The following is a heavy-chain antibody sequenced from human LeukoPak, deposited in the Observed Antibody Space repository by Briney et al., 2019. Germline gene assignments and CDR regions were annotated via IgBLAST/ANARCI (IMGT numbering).Heavy chain of an antibody. D-gene: IGHD3-10*01. V-gene: IGHV4-59*08. CDR1: GGSISSYY. CDR2: IYYSGST. Sequence: PSETLSLTCTVSGGSISSYYWSWIRQPPGKGLEWIGYIYYSGSTNYNPSLKSRVTISVDTSKNQFSLKLSSVTAADTAVYYCASHYFDDAFDVWGQGIMVTVSS. CDR3: ASHYFDDAFDV. J-gene: IGHJ3*01.